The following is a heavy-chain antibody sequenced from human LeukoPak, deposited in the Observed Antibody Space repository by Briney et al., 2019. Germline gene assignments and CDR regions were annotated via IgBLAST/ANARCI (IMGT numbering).Heavy chain of an antibody. D-gene: IGHD2-15*01. CDR3: ARLWSTSCKGGSCPHQPNY. Sequence: TSSESLSLTCTVSGGSISSSAYHWGWIRQPPGKGLEWIGTINYGGNTYYNLSLKSRVIIFLDTSKNQFSLKLSSVTAADTAVYYCARLWSTSCKGGSCPHQPNYWGQGTRVTVPS. J-gene: IGHJ4*02. V-gene: IGHV4-39*01. CDR1: GGSISSSAYH. CDR2: INYGGNT.